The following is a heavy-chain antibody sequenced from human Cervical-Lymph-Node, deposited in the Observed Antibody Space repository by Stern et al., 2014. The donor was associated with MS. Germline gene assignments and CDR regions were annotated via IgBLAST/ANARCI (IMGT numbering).Heavy chain of an antibody. CDR3: ARDPHKGY. CDR2: IIPFLGIA. Sequence: VQLVESGAEVKKPGSSVKVSCKASGGTFSSDAISWGRQAPGQGLEWMGRIIPFLGIADYAQNFQGKVTITADRSTSTAYMEVSSLRSEDTAVYYCARDPHKGYWGQGTLVTVSS. CDR1: GGTFSSDA. V-gene: IGHV1-69*04. J-gene: IGHJ4*02.